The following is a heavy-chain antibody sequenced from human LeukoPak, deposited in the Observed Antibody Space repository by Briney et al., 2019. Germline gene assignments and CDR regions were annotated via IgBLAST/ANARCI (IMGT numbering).Heavy chain of an antibody. CDR3: ASNRNTPEKSLNY. CDR2: IYHSGST. CDR1: GYSISSGYY. V-gene: IGHV4-38-2*01. Sequence: SETLSLTCAVSGYSISSGYYWGWIRQPPGKGLEWIGSIYHSGSTYYNPSLKSRVTISVDTSKNQFSLKLSSVTAADTAVYYCASNRNTPEKSLNYWGQGTLVTVSS. D-gene: IGHD3-16*02. J-gene: IGHJ4*02.